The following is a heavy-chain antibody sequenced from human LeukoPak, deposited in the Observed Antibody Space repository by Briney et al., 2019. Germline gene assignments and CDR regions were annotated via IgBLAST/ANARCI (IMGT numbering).Heavy chain of an antibody. CDR3: AGGELAPHYEFDY. CDR2: IYPSGATT. D-gene: IGHD3-22*01. J-gene: IGHJ4*02. Sequence: ASVKVSCKASGYTFISYYMHWVRQAPGQGLEWMGMIYPSGATTNYAQKFQGRVTMTRDMSTSTVYMELSSLRSEDTAVYYCAGGELAPHYEFDYWGQGTLVTVSS. CDR1: GYTFISYY. V-gene: IGHV1-46*01.